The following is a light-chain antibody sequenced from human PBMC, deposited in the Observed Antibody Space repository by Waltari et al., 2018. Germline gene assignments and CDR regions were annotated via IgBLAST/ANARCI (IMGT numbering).Light chain of an antibody. V-gene: IGKV3-11*01. Sequence: EIVLTQSPATLSLSPGERVTLSCRASQSVSSHLAWYQQKRGQAPRLLIYDASNRATGIPARFSGSGSGTDFTLTISSLEPEDFAVYYCQQRTTWPLTFGGGTKV. CDR1: QSVSSH. CDR2: DAS. J-gene: IGKJ4*01. CDR3: QQRTTWPLT.